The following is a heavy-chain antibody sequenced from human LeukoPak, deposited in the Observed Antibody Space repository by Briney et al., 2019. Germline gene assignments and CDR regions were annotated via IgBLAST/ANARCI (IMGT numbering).Heavy chain of an antibody. V-gene: IGHV3-48*04. CDR3: ARGVADNRFDY. D-gene: IGHD6-19*01. CDR1: GFTSSSYS. Sequence: SGGSLRLSCAASGFTSSSYSINWVRQAPGKGLEWVSFITSSSSIIYYADSVKGRFTISRDNAKSSLFLQMNSLRAEDTAVYYCARGVADNRFDYWGQGTLVTVSS. J-gene: IGHJ4*02. CDR2: ITSSSSII.